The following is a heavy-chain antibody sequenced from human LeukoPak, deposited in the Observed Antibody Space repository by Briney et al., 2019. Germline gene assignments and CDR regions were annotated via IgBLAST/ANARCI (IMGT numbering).Heavy chain of an antibody. CDR2: IYYSGST. D-gene: IGHD4-17*01. Sequence: PSETLSLTCTVSGGSISNYYWSWIRQPPGKGLEWLGYIYYSGSTNYSPSLKSRVTISVDTSKNQFSLKLSSVTAADTAVYYCASVISGTTVTTFSFDYWGQGTLVTVSS. J-gene: IGHJ4*02. CDR3: ASVISGTTVTTFSFDY. V-gene: IGHV4-59*01. CDR1: GGSISNYY.